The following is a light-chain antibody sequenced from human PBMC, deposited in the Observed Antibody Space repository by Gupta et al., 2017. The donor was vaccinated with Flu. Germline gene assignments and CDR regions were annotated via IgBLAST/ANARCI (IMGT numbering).Light chain of an antibody. J-gene: IGKJ1*01. CDR2: KAS. Sequence: DIQMTQSPSTLSAAVGERVTITCRASQSVNSWVAWYQQKPGKVPQLLIYKASKLPSGVPSRFSGNGAGTEFTLSIGSLQPDEFATYYCQQYNNSSRTFGQGTKVDIK. CDR3: QQYNNSSRT. CDR1: QSVNSW. V-gene: IGKV1-5*03.